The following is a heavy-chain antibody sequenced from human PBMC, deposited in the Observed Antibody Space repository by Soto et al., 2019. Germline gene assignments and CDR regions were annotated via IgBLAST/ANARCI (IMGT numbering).Heavy chain of an antibody. D-gene: IGHD3-9*01. CDR2: INHSGST. CDR3: ARVGERWQYFDWFYYFDS. V-gene: IGHV4-34*01. CDR1: GGSFSGYY. Sequence: PSETLSLTCAVYGGSFSGYYWSWIRQPPGKGLEWIGEINHSGSTKYNPSLKSRVTISADTSKNQFSLKVRSVTAADTAVYYCARVGERWQYFDWFYYFDSWGQGALVTVSS. J-gene: IGHJ4*02.